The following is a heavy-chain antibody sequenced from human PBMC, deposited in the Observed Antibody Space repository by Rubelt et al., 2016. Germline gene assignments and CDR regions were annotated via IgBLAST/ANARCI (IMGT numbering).Heavy chain of an antibody. J-gene: IGHJ3*02. V-gene: IGHV4-59*08. CDR2: INYSGST. Sequence: QVQLQESGPGLAKPSETLSLTCTVSGGSISSYYWSWIRQPPGKGLEWIGSINYSGSTNYNPSRKSLVTISVDTSKNQFSLKLSSVTDADTAVYYCARLAVGATAFDIWGQGTMVTVSS. D-gene: IGHD1-26*01. CDR3: ARLAVGATAFDI. CDR1: GGSISSYY.